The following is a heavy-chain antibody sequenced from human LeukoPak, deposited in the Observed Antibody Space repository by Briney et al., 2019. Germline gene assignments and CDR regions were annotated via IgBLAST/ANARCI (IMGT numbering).Heavy chain of an antibody. D-gene: IGHD3-22*01. V-gene: IGHV3-49*03. Sequence: PGGSLRPSCTASGFTFGDYAMSWFRQAPGKGLEWVGFIRSKAYGGTTEYAASVKGRFTISRDDSKSIAYLQMNSLKTEDTAVYYCTRRADYYDTYAFDIWGQGTMVTVSS. J-gene: IGHJ3*02. CDR1: GFTFGDYA. CDR2: IRSKAYGGTT. CDR3: TRRADYYDTYAFDI.